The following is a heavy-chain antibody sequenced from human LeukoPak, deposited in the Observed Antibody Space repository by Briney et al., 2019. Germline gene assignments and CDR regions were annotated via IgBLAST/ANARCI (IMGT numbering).Heavy chain of an antibody. D-gene: IGHD6-19*01. CDR3: ARDSVAVAAYFDY. CDR1: GYTFTGYY. V-gene: IGHV1-18*04. J-gene: IGHJ4*02. CDR2: ISAYNGNT. Sequence: ASVKVSCKAPGYTFTGYYMHWVRQAPGQGLEWMGWISAYNGNTNYAQKLQGRVTMTTDTSTSTAYMELRSLRSDDTAVYYCARDSVAVAAYFDYWGQGTLVTVSS.